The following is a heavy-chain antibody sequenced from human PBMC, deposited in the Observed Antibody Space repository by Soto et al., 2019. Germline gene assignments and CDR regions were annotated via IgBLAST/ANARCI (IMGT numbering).Heavy chain of an antibody. CDR3: ARVGSSTAVQPFDY. J-gene: IGHJ4*02. V-gene: IGHV4-39*07. CDR2: IYYSGST. Sequence: SETLSLTCTVSGGSISSSSYYWGWIRQPPGKGLEWIGSIYYSGSTYYNPSLKSRVTISLDTSKNQFSLKLSSVTAADTAVYYCARVGSSTAVQPFDYWGQGTLVTVSS. CDR1: GGSISSSSYY. D-gene: IGHD6-6*01.